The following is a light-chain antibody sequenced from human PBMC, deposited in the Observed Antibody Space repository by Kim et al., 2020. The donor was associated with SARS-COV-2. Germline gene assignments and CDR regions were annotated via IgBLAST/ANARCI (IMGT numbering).Light chain of an antibody. CDR1: QDISTY. CDR3: QQLNSYPRT. J-gene: IGKJ1*01. Sequence: DIQLTQSPSFLSASVGDRVTITCRTSQDISTYLAWYQQKPGRAPRLLIYAASTLQSGVPSRFSGRGSGTDFTLTISSLQPEDFATYYCQQLNSYPRTFGQGTKMDIK. V-gene: IGKV1-9*01. CDR2: AAS.